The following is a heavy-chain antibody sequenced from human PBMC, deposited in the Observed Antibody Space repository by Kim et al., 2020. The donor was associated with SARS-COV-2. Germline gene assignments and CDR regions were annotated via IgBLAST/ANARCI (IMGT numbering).Heavy chain of an antibody. Sequence: SETLSLTCAVYGGSFSGYYWSWIRQPPGKGLEWIGEINHSGSTNYNPSLKSRVTISVDTSKNQFSLKLSSVTAADTAVYYYARVYSGLLAFAFDIWGQGTMVTVSS. CDR3: ARVYSGLLAFAFDI. J-gene: IGHJ3*02. D-gene: IGHD1-26*01. CDR1: GGSFSGYY. V-gene: IGHV4-34*01. CDR2: INHSGST.